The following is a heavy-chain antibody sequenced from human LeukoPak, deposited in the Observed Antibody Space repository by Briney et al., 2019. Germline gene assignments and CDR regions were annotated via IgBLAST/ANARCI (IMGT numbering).Heavy chain of an antibody. D-gene: IGHD1-26*01. CDR3: ARDSWGSYLAFDI. V-gene: IGHV1-18*01. J-gene: IGHJ3*02. CDR2: ISAYNGNT. Sequence: GASVKVSCKASVYTFTSYGISWVRQAPGQGLEWMGWISAYNGNTNYAQKIQGRVTMTTDTSTSTAYMELRSLRCDDTAVYYCARDSWGSYLAFDIWGQGTMVTVSS. CDR1: VYTFTSYG.